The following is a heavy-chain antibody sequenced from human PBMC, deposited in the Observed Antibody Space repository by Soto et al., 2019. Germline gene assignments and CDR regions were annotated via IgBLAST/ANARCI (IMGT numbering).Heavy chain of an antibody. J-gene: IGHJ4*02. CDR1: GGSFNSFP. CDR2: IVPVFGIA. V-gene: IGHV1-69*17. D-gene: IGHD2-15*01. Sequence: QVRLVQSGTEVKKPGSSVKVSCKVSGGSFNSFPISWVRQAPGQGPQWMGGIVPVFGIANYAKEFLGRVTITADRSTTTSYMGLSSLRSDDTAVYYCTKDKKSRAQEWALDYWGQGTLVMVSS. CDR3: TKDKKSRAQEWALDY.